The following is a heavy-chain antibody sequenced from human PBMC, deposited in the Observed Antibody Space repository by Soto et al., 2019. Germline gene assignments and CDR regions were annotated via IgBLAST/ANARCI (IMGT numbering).Heavy chain of an antibody. CDR3: ASYGSGSFLNWFDP. J-gene: IGHJ5*02. V-gene: IGHV4-59*01. CDR1: GGSISSYY. CDR2: IYYSGST. D-gene: IGHD3-10*01. Sequence: PSETLSLTCTVSGGSISSYYWSWIRQPPGKGLEWIGYIYYSGSTNYNPSLKSRVTISVDTSKNQFSLKLSSVTAADTAVYYCASYGSGSFLNWFDPWGQGTLVTVSS.